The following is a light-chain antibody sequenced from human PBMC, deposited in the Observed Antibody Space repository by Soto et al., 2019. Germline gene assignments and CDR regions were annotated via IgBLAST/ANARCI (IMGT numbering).Light chain of an antibody. J-gene: IGKJ5*01. V-gene: IGKV1-39*01. CDR2: AAS. CDR1: QSISSY. CDR3: QQSYSTPIT. Sequence: DIQVTQSPSSLSASVGDRVIITCRASQSISSYLNWYQHKPGKAPKVLIHAASSLQSGVPSRFSGSGSGTDFTLTISSLQPEDFATYYCQQSYSTPITFGQGTRLEIK.